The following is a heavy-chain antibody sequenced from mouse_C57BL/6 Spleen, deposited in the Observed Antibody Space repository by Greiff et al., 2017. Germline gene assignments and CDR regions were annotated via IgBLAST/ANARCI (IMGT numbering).Heavy chain of an antibody. Sequence: VQLQQSGAELARPGASVKLSCKASGYTFTSYGISWVKQRTGQGLEWIGEIYPRCGNTYYNEKFKGKDTLTADQSSSTAYMELRSLTSEDAAVYFCSTGGYFDVWGTGTTVTVSS. J-gene: IGHJ1*03. CDR2: IYPRCGNT. CDR3: STGGYFDV. V-gene: IGHV1-81*01. CDR1: GYTFTSYG.